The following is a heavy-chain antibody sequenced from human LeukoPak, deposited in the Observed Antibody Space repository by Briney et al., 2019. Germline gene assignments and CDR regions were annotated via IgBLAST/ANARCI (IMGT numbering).Heavy chain of an antibody. Sequence: GGSLRLSCAASGFTFSDYSMNWVRQAPGKGLEDLSYINSDGKTTWYADSVKGRFTISRDNSKNTLYLQMNSLRAEDTAVYYCARDLRGGRGAFDIWGQGTMVTVSS. J-gene: IGHJ3*02. D-gene: IGHD3-10*01. CDR2: INSDGKTT. V-gene: IGHV3-48*01. CDR1: GFTFSDYS. CDR3: ARDLRGGRGAFDI.